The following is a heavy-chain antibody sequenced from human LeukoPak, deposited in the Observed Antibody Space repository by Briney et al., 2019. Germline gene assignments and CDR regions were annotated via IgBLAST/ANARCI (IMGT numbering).Heavy chain of an antibody. CDR1: GCRFTSYW. CDR2: IYRGDSDT. D-gene: IGHD4-17*01. V-gene: IGHV5-51*01. J-gene: IGHJ5*02. Sequence: GESLKISCKGSGCRFTSYWIGWVRQMPGKGLEWMGIIYRGDSDTRYSPSFQGQVTISADKSISTAYLQWSSLKASDTAMYYCARRHDYGDYWYWFDPWGQGTLVTVSS. CDR3: ARRHDYGDYWYWFDP.